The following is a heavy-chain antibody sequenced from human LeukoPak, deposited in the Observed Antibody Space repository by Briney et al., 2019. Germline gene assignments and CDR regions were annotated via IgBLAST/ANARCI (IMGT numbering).Heavy chain of an antibody. Sequence: GGSLRLSCAASGFTFSDSYMSWIRQAPGKGLEWVSYITSSSYTNYADSVKGRFTISRDSAKNSLFLQMNSLRAEDTAVYYCARVEYSYGPNSDYWGQGTLVTVSS. CDR1: GFTFSDSY. V-gene: IGHV3-11*06. CDR2: ITSSSYT. D-gene: IGHD5-18*01. J-gene: IGHJ4*02. CDR3: ARVEYSYGPNSDY.